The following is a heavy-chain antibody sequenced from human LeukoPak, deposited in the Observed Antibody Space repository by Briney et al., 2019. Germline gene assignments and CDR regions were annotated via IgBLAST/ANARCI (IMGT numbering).Heavy chain of an antibody. D-gene: IGHD3-3*01. V-gene: IGHV3-7*01. CDR1: GLSFNTYW. CDR2: IKYDGTEK. Sequence: GGSLRLSCAASGLSFNTYWMSWARQAPGKGLEWVANIKYDGTEKYYVGSVKGRFTISRDNAKNSVFLLMNSLRPEDTAVYFCASLHDDGWFIHWGQGTLVTVSS. J-gene: IGHJ5*02. CDR3: ASLHDDGWFIH.